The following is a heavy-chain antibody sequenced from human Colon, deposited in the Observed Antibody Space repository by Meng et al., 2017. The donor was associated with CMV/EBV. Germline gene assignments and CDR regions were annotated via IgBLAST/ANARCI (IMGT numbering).Heavy chain of an antibody. CDR3: TTAPSPTYDY. J-gene: IGHJ4*02. Sequence: SFASSGFTFSHAWMGWVRQAPGKGLEWVGRIKSKTDGGTTDYAAPVKGRFTISRDDSKNTLYLQMNSLKTEDTAVYYCTTAPSPTYDYWGQGTLVTVSS. V-gene: IGHV3-15*01. CDR1: GFTFSHAW. CDR2: IKSKTDGGTT.